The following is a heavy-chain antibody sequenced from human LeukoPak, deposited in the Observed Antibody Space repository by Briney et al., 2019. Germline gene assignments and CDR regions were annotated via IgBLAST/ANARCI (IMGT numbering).Heavy chain of an antibody. V-gene: IGHV4-4*07. Sequence: SETLSPTCTVSGGSISSYYWSWIRQPAGKGLEWIGRIYTSGSTNYNPSLKSRVTMSVDTSKNQFSLKLSSVTAADTAVYYCAREKRCSSTSCYGIDYWGQGTLVTVSS. CDR3: AREKRCSSTSCYGIDY. J-gene: IGHJ4*02. D-gene: IGHD2-2*01. CDR2: IYTSGST. CDR1: GGSISSYY.